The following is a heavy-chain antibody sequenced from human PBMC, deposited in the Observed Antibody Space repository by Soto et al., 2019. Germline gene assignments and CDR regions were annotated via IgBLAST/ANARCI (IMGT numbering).Heavy chain of an antibody. CDR2: IIPIFGTA. D-gene: IGHD3-10*01. CDR1: GGTFSSYA. V-gene: IGHV1-69*06. Sequence: SVKVSCKASGGTFSSYAISWVRQAPGQGLEWMGGIIPIFGTANYAQKFQGRVTISADKSISTAYLQWSSLKASDTAMYYCARHDYYGSGLPEGFAFDIWGQGTMVTVSS. J-gene: IGHJ3*02. CDR3: ARHDYYGSGLPEGFAFDI.